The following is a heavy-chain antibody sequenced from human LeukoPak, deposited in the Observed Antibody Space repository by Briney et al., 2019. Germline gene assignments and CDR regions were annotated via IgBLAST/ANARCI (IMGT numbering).Heavy chain of an antibody. CDR1: GGTFSIYA. V-gene: IGHV1-69*13. CDR3: ARAASLYHYDSSGYSTPLWYYYGMDV. CDR2: IIPIFGTA. Sequence: ASVTVSCTASGGTFSIYAISWVRQAPGQGLEWMGGIIPIFGTANYSQKFQGRVTITADESTSTAYMELSSLRSEDTAVYYCARAASLYHYDSSGYSTPLWYYYGMDVWGQGTTVTVSS. D-gene: IGHD3-22*01. J-gene: IGHJ6*02.